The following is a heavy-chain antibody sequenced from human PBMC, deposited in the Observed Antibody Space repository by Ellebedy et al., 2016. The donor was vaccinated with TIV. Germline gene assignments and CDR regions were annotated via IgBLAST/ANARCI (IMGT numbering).Heavy chain of an antibody. CDR3: EAEAPISDSSGYLHPH. D-gene: IGHD3-22*01. J-gene: IGHJ4*02. CDR2: IHTSGTT. V-gene: IGHV4-4*07. Sequence: SETLSLXXNFSGASISSYYWSWIRRPAGKGLEWIGHIHTSGTTNYNPSLKSRVTMSVDTSRNQFSLKLTSVTAADTAVYYCEAEAPISDSSGYLHPHWGQGTLVTVSS. CDR1: GASISSYY.